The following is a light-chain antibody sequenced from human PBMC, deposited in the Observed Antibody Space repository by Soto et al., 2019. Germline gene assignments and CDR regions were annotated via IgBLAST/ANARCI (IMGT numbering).Light chain of an antibody. CDR1: QSVSSN. CDR2: GAS. V-gene: IGKV3-15*01. CDR3: QXYNNWPLT. Sequence: VMTQSPATLSLSPGERATLSCRASQSVSSNLAWYQQKPAQAPRLLIYGASTRATGIPARLSGSGSGTEFNLTISRLQSEDFAVYYCQXYNNWPLTFGGGTKVDIK. J-gene: IGKJ4*01.